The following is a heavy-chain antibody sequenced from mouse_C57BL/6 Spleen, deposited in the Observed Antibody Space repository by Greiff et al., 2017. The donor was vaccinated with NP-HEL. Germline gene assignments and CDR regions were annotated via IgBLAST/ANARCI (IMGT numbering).Heavy chain of an antibody. J-gene: IGHJ4*01. D-gene: IGHD1-1*01. V-gene: IGHV1-18*01. Sequence: EVQLQQSGPELVKPGASVKIPCKASGYTFTDYNMDWVKQSQGKSLEWIGDINPNNGGTIYNQKFKGKATLTVDKSSSTAYMELRSLTAEDTAVYDGASRGGSSYNDAMDYWGQGTSVTVSS. CDR2: INPNNGGT. CDR1: GYTFTDYN. CDR3: ASRGGSSYNDAMDY.